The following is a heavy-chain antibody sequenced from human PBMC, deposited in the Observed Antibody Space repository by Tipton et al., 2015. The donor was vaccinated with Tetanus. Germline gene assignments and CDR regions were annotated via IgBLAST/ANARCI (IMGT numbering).Heavy chain of an antibody. V-gene: IGHV4-59*08. CDR1: GGSISSYY. CDR3: ARHKDYYFYVMDV. CDR2: IYYTGNT. J-gene: IGHJ6*02. Sequence: LRLSCTVSGGSISSYYWSWIRQPPGKGLEWIGYIYYTGNTRYSPSLKSRVTISVDPSKNQFSLNLNSVTAADTAVYYCARHKDYYFYVMDVWGQGTTVTVSS.